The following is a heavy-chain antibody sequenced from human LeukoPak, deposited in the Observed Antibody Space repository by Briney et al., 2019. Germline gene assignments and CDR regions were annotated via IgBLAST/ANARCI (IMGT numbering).Heavy chain of an antibody. CDR3: ARVVVSSSSDYFDY. D-gene: IGHD6-6*01. CDR1: EFTFRTYA. Sequence: GGSLRLSCVASEFTFRTYAMSWVRQAPGKGLEWVSAVSSSGDSTYYADSVKGRFTISRDNSKNTLYLQVDSLRAEDTAVYYCARVVVSSSSDYFDYWGQGTLVTVSS. CDR2: VSSSGDST. J-gene: IGHJ4*02. V-gene: IGHV3-23*01.